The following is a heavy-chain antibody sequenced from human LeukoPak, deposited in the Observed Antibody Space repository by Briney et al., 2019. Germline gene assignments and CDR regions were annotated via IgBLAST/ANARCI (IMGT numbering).Heavy chain of an antibody. D-gene: IGHD1-1*01. V-gene: IGHV3-33*03. CDR3: AKEGSNWNVDY. CDR1: GFTFSSYG. CDR2: TWYDGSNK. Sequence: GGSLRLSCAASGFTFSSYGMHWVRQAPGQGLEWVAVTWYDGSNKYYADSVKGRFTISRDKSKNTLYLQMNSLRAEDTAIYYCAKEGSNWNVDYWGQGTLVTVSS. J-gene: IGHJ4*02.